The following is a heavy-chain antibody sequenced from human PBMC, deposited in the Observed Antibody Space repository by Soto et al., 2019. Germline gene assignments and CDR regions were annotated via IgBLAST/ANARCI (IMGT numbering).Heavy chain of an antibody. J-gene: IGHJ4*02. V-gene: IGHV1-69*02. CDR3: AAWVELDGPQGYCSGGSCYSFDY. CDR2: IIPILGIA. CDR1: GGTFSSYT. D-gene: IGHD2-15*01. Sequence: ASVKVSCKASGGTFSSYTISWVRQAPGQGLEWMGRIIPILGIANYAQKFQGRVTITADKSTSTAYMELSSLRSEDTAVYYCAAWVELDGPQGYCSGGSCYSFDYWGQGTLVTVSS.